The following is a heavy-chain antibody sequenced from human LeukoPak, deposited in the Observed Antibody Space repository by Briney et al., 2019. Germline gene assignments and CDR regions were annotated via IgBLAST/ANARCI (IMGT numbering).Heavy chain of an antibody. CDR3: ASHYYYDTFTYYERAPG. V-gene: IGHV1-69*05. CDR2: IMPLFAAA. Sequence: SVKVSCKGSGGTFSNYIFNWVRQAPGQGLEWMGGIMPLFAAADYAQNFQGRVTITTDESTSTVYMELSRLRSEDTALYYCASHYYYDTFTYYERAPGWGQGTLVTVSS. D-gene: IGHD3-22*01. J-gene: IGHJ4*02. CDR1: GGTFSNYI.